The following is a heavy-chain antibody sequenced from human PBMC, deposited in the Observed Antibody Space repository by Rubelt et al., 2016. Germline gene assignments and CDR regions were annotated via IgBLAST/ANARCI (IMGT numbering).Heavy chain of an antibody. D-gene: IGHD6-19*01. CDR2: IDLDDDE. CDR3: ARTYSIAVPGINYGMDV. J-gene: IGHJ6*02. V-gene: IGHV2-70*11. CDR1: GFSLYARGMC. Sequence: TLTLTCTFSGFSLYARGMCVSWIRQPPGKALEWLARIDLDDDEYYSPSLKNRLTISKDASKKQVVLTMTNMDPVDTATSYCARTYSIAVPGINYGMDVWGQGTTVTVSS.